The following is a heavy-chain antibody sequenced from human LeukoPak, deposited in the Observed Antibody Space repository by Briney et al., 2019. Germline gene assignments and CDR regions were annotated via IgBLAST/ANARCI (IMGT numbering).Heavy chain of an antibody. CDR3: GRANGGNMWRGHYFDY. J-gene: IGHJ4*02. CDR2: IGGSSTSL. V-gene: IGHV3-21*01. Sequence: PGGSLRLSCAASGFTFSTYAMNWVRQAPGEGLEWVSSIGGSSTSLYYADSLKGRFTISRDNSRNTLYLQMNNLRAEDTAVYYCGRANGGNMWRGHYFDYWGQGTLVTVSS. CDR1: GFTFSTYA. D-gene: IGHD4-23*01.